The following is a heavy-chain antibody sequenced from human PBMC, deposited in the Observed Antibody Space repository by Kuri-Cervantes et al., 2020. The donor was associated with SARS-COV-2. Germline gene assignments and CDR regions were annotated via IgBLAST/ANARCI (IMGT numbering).Heavy chain of an antibody. CDR1: ETTFPNYD. CDR2: VKTNSGNT. V-gene: IGHV1-8*01. CDR3: YCSPKEGFDS. Sequence: ASVKVSCKTPETTFPNYDINWVRQATGQGLEWMGMVKTNSGNTLYAQFFQGRVTMTRDTSTSTVYLELSSLTSDDTAIYYCYCSPKEGFDSWGQGTLVTVSS. D-gene: IGHD2-15*01. J-gene: IGHJ4*02.